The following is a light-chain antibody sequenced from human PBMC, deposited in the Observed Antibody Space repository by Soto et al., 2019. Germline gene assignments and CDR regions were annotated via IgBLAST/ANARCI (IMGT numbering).Light chain of an antibody. V-gene: IGKV3-15*01. CDR2: GAP. CDR3: QQYDNWPRWT. Sequence: EIVLTQSPATLSASPGERATLSCRATQRVSSNLAWYQQRLGQAPRLLIYGAPTRATGTPARFSGSGSGREFTLTISSLQSEDFAVYYCQQYDNWPRWTFGQGTKVDIK. J-gene: IGKJ1*01. CDR1: QRVSSN.